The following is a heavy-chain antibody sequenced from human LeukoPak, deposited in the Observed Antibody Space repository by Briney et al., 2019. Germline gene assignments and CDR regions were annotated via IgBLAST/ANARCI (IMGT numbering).Heavy chain of an antibody. V-gene: IGHV3-23*01. D-gene: IGHD3-10*01. CDR3: ARGGVDYYGSGTYYLMYYFDY. CDR1: GFSFNTYG. CDR2: ISGSGGAT. J-gene: IGHJ4*02. Sequence: GGSLRLSCAASGFSFNTYGMSWVRQAPGKGLEWVSGISGSGGATYYADSVKGRFTISRDDPHNTLYLQMNSLRAEDTAVYFCARGGVDYYGSGTYYLMYYFDYWGQGALVTVSS.